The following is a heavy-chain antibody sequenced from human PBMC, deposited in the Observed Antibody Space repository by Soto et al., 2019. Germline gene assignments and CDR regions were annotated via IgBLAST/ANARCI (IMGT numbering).Heavy chain of an antibody. Sequence: SETLSLTCAVYGGSFSGYSWTWIRQPPGTGLEWIGEINHTGSTNYNPSLKSRVAISVDTSKNQFSLRLSSVTAADTAVYYCARDHAYSAYWAFDYWGQGALVTVSS. D-gene: IGHD6-13*01. CDR2: INHTGST. CDR3: ARDHAYSAYWAFDY. V-gene: IGHV4-34*01. J-gene: IGHJ4*02. CDR1: GGSFSGYS.